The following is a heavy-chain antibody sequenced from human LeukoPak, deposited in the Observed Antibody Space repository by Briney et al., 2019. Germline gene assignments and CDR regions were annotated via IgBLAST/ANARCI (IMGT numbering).Heavy chain of an antibody. J-gene: IGHJ4*02. CDR1: GFTFSSYE. CDR2: ISGSGGST. Sequence: GGSLRLSCAASGFTFSSYEMNWVRQAPGMGLEWVSGISGSGGSTYYADSVKGRFTISRDNSKNTLYLQMNSLRAEDTAVYYCAKWSVGLATNSDGYFDYWGQGTLVTVSS. CDR3: AKWSVGLATNSDGYFDY. D-gene: IGHD5-24*01. V-gene: IGHV3-23*01.